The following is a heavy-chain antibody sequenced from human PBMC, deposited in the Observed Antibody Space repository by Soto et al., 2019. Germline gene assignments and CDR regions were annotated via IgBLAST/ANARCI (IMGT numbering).Heavy chain of an antibody. CDR1: GFTFSSYW. J-gene: IGHJ5*02. CDR3: ASPGWYENWFDP. D-gene: IGHD1-20*01. V-gene: IGHV3-74*01. CDR2: INPDGSST. Sequence: GGSLRLSCAASGFTFSSYWMHWVRQAPGKGLVWVSRINPDGSSTNYADSVKGRFTISRDNAKNTLYLQMNSLTAEDTAIYYCASPGWYENWFDPWGQGTLVTVSS.